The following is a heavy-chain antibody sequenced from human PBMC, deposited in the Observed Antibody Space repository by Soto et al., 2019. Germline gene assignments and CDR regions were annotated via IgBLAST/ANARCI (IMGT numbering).Heavy chain of an antibody. CDR3: ARDPYPTASYYYGMDV. V-gene: IGHV3-30-3*01. CDR1: GFTFSSYA. CDR2: ISYDGSNK. Sequence: QVQLVESGGGVVQPGRSLRLSCVASGFTFSSYAMYWVRQAPGKGLEWVAVISYDGSNKFYADSVKGRFTISRDNSKNTLYLQMNSLRGEDTAVYYCARDPYPTASYYYGMDVWGQGTTVTVSS. J-gene: IGHJ6*02.